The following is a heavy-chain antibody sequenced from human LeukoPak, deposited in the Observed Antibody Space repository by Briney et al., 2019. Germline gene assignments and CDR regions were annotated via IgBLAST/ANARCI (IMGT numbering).Heavy chain of an antibody. D-gene: IGHD3-3*01. CDR3: ERLMRSGDYTYFYYYMDV. CDR1: GGSISSSGYY. CDR2: IYYSGNT. V-gene: IGHV4-39*07. J-gene: IGHJ6*03. Sequence: PSETLSLTCSVSGGSISSSGYYWGWIRQPPGTDLEWIGSIYYSGNTFYIPSLKSRLTISLDTSKNQFSLKLSSVTAADTAVYYCERLMRSGDYTYFYYYMDVWGKGTTVTVSS.